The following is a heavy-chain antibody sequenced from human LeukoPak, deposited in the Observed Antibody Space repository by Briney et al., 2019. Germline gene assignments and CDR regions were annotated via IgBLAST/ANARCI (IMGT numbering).Heavy chain of an antibody. Sequence: SETLSLTCNVSGGSISSGGYYWSWIRRHPGKGLEWIGYIYYSGSTYYNPSLKSRVTISVDTSKNQFSLKLSSVTAADTAVYYCASYSRDLSSGWYFDYWGQGTLVTVSS. J-gene: IGHJ4*02. V-gene: IGHV4-31*03. D-gene: IGHD6-19*01. CDR2: IYYSGST. CDR1: GGSISSGGYY. CDR3: ASYSRDLSSGWYFDY.